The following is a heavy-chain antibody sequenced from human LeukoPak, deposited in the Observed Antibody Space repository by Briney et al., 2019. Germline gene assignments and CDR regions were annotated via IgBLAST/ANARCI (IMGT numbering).Heavy chain of an antibody. J-gene: IGHJ6*03. CDR3: ARDNVHSSAWSYMDV. CDR1: GGSLSSTSYY. V-gene: IGHV4-39*02. CDR2: IYYSGST. Sequence: SETLSLTCTVSGGSLSSTSYYWGWIRQPPGKGLEWIGNIYYSGSTYYNTSLKSRVTISVDTSKNQFSLKLSSVTAADTAVYYCARDNVHSSAWSYMDVWGKGTTVTVSS. D-gene: IGHD6-19*01.